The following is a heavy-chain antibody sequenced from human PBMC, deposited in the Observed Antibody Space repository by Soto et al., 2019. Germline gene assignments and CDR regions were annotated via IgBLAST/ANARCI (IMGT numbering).Heavy chain of an antibody. J-gene: IGHJ6*02. Sequence: GGSLRLSCAASGFTFSSYSMSWARQAPGKGLEWVSGISGTGGSTYYADSVKGRFTISRDNSKNTLYLQMNSLRAEDTAVYYCAKRYYNNYATMDVWGQGTTVTVSS. D-gene: IGHD4-4*01. CDR2: ISGTGGST. V-gene: IGHV3-23*01. CDR1: GFTFSSYS. CDR3: AKRYYNNYATMDV.